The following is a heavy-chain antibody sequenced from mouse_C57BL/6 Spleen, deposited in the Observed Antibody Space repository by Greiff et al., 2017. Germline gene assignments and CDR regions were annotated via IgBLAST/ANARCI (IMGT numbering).Heavy chain of an antibody. V-gene: IGHV1-53*01. CDR2: INPSNGGT. CDR1: GYTFTSYW. J-gene: IGHJ3*01. D-gene: IGHD2-2*01. Sequence: QVQLQQSGTELVKPGASVKLSCKASGYTFTSYWMHWVKQRPGQGLEWIGNINPSNGGTNYNEKFKSKATLTVDTSSSTAYMQLSSLTSEDSAVYYGARDGASGYETERFAYWGQGTLVTVSA. CDR3: ARDGASGYETERFAY.